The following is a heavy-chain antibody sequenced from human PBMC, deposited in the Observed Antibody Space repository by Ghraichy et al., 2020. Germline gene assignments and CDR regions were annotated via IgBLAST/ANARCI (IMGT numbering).Heavy chain of an antibody. D-gene: IGHD2-8*02. CDR3: AKHRWWEIPGVRSPPDFDY. Sequence: GESLNISCAASGFTFNNYAMTWVRQAPGQGLEWVSVISGSGDNTKYADSVKGRFTISRDNSKNTLFLQMNSLRAEDTAVYYCAKHRWWEIPGVRSPPDFDYWGQGTLVTVSS. CDR2: ISGSGDNT. V-gene: IGHV3-23*01. J-gene: IGHJ4*02. CDR1: GFTFNNYA.